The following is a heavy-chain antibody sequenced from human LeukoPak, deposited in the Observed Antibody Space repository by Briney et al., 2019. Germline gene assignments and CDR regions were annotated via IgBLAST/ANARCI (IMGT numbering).Heavy chain of an antibody. V-gene: IGHV3-30*02. CDR3: ANDRGGSSGWYMWFDY. J-gene: IGHJ4*02. Sequence: PGGSLRLSCAASGFSFNIYGMHWVRQAPGKGLEWVAVIWSHGNDKYYADSVKGRFTISRDNSKNTLYLQMNSLRAEDTAVYYCANDRGGSSGWYMWFDYWGQGTLVTVSS. CDR1: GFSFNIYG. D-gene: IGHD6-19*01. CDR2: IWSHGNDK.